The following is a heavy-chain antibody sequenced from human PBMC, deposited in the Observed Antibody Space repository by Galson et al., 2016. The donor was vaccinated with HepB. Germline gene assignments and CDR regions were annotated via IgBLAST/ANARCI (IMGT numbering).Heavy chain of an antibody. J-gene: IGHJ4*02. CDR1: EYTFTAYY. CDR2: INPHRGAT. V-gene: IGHV1-2*02. CDR3: AKDQCSGGDCFTTFDN. D-gene: IGHD2-21*02. Sequence: SVKVSCKASEYTFTAYYLHWVRQAPGQGLEWMGWINPHRGATNYGKKFQGRVTMTRDTSISTASVELRSLRSDDTAIYYCAKDQCSGGDCFTTFDNWGQGTLVIVSS.